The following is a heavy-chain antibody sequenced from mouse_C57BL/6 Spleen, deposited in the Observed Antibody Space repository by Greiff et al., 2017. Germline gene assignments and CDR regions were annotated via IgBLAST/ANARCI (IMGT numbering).Heavy chain of an antibody. V-gene: IGHV1-50*01. D-gene: IGHD2-12*01. Sequence: QVQLQQPGAELVKPGASVKLSCKASGYTFTSYWMQWVKQRPGQGLEWIGEIDPSDSYTNYNQKFKGKATLTVDTSSSTAYMQLSSLTSEDSAVYYCAVVSTFDYWGQGTTLTVSS. J-gene: IGHJ2*01. CDR2: IDPSDSYT. CDR1: GYTFTSYW. CDR3: AVVSTFDY.